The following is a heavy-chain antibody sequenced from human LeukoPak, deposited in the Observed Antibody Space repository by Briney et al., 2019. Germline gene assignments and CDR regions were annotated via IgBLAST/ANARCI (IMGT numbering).Heavy chain of an antibody. CDR3: AKTNSIAAAGSYDNWFDP. V-gene: IGHV1-18*01. J-gene: IGHJ5*02. D-gene: IGHD6-13*01. CDR1: GYTFTSYG. Sequence: ASVKVSCKASGYTFTSYGNSWVRQAPGQGLEWMGWLSAYNGNTNYAQKREGRVTMTTDTSTSTAYMELRSLRSDDTAVYYCAKTNSIAAAGSYDNWFDPGGQGTLVTVSS. CDR2: LSAYNGNT.